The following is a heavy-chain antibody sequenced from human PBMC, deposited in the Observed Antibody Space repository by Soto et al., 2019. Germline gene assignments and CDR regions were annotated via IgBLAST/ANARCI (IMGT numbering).Heavy chain of an antibody. V-gene: IGHV4-4*07. Sequence: QVQLQESGPGLMKPSETLSLTCTVSGASITGSFYWSWIRQPAGKGLEWIGRFSLSGTTNYNPSLRSRVTMSADVSKNQFSLRLTSVTAADTALYDCARGMTPPGAPAWYYFDSWGQGTLVTVSS. D-gene: IGHD2-8*02. CDR3: ARGMTPPGAPAWYYFDS. CDR2: FSLSGTT. CDR1: GASITGSFY. J-gene: IGHJ4*02.